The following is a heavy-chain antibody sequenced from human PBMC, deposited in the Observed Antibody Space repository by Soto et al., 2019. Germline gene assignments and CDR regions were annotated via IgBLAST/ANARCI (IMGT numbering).Heavy chain of an antibody. V-gene: IGHV4-59*11. CDR2: IYYNGNT. CDR3: TRANWYSEY. CDR1: GGSISNHY. J-gene: IGHJ4*02. D-gene: IGHD7-27*01. Sequence: QVQLQESGPGLVKPSETLSLTCSVSGGSISNHYWSWIRQPPGKGLEWIGYIYYNGNTNYNPSLKSRVTMSVDTSRNQISLKLTTVTAADTAVYYCTRANWYSEYWGRRTLVTVSS.